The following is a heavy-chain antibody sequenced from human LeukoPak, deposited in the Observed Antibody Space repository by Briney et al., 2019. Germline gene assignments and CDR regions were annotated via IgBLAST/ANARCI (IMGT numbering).Heavy chain of an antibody. CDR2: ISSSGSTI. D-gene: IGHD3-22*01. V-gene: IGHV3-11*01. CDR1: GFTFSDYY. Sequence: GGSLRLSCAASGFTFSDYYMSWIRQAPGKGQEWVSYISSSGSTIYYADSVKGRFTISRDNAKNSLYLQMNSLRSEDTAVYYCAKMYYYDRSGLGAFDIWGQGTMVTVSS. CDR3: AKMYYYDRSGLGAFDI. J-gene: IGHJ3*02.